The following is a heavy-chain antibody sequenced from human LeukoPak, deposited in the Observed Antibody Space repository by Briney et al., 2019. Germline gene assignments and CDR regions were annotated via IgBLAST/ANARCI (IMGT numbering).Heavy chain of an antibody. CDR2: ISSSGSTI. J-gene: IGHJ3*02. CDR1: GFTFSTYG. CDR3: ARLGYYGSGTAFDI. D-gene: IGHD3-10*01. Sequence: PGRSLRLSCAASGFTFSTYGMHWVRQAPGKGLEWVSYISSSGSTIYYADSVKGRFTISRDNAKNSLYLQMNSLRAEDTAVYYCARLGYYGSGTAFDIWGQGTMVTVSS. V-gene: IGHV3-48*04.